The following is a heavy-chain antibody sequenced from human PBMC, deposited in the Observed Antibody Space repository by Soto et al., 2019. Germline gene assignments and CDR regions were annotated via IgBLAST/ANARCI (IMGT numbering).Heavy chain of an antibody. J-gene: IGHJ3*01. CDR1: GFTFSNFA. CDR2: VTSSASIT. Sequence: GQLLESGGRMVQPGGSLRRSCAASGFTFSNFALNWVRLPPGKGLEWLAAVTSSASITHYADSVKGRFTISRDNSTHTLYLHMNIVRADDTAVYYCAMGGAVLLDPFDVWGQGTMVTVSS. D-gene: IGHD3-16*01. V-gene: IGHV3-23*01. CDR3: AMGGAVLLDPFDV.